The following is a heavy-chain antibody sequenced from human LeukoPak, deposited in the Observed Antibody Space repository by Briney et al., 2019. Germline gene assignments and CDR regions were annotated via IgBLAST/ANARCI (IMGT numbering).Heavy chain of an antibody. V-gene: IGHV1-2*02. D-gene: IGHD3-22*01. CDR3: ARSLIRGPYYYDSSGYYTHDY. CDR2: INPNSGGT. CDR1: GYTFTGYY. Sequence: ASVKVSCKASGYTFTGYYMHWVRQAPGQGLEWMGWINPNSGGTNYALKFQGRVTMTRDTSISTAYMELSRLRSDDTAVYYCARSLIRGPYYYDSSGYYTHDYWGQGTLVTVSS. J-gene: IGHJ4*02.